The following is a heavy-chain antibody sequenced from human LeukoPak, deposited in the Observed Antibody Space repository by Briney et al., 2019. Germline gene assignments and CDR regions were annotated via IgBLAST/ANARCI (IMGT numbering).Heavy chain of an antibody. D-gene: IGHD4-23*01. CDR2: IYSGGST. V-gene: IGHV3-53*01. CDR1: GFTVSSNY. CDR3: AREDYGGIMDV. J-gene: IGHJ6*03. Sequence: GGSLRLSCAASGFTVSSNYVSWVRQAPGKGLEWVSVIYSGGSTYYADSVKGRFTISRDNSKNTLYLQMNSLRAEDTAVYYCAREDYGGIMDVWGKGTTVTVSS.